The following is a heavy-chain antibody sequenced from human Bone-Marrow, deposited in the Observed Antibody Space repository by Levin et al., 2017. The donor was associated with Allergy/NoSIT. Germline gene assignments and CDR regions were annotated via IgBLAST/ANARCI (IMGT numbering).Heavy chain of an antibody. D-gene: IGHD2/OR15-2a*01. J-gene: IGHJ3*02. V-gene: IGHV1-2*06. CDR1: GYTLTGHH. CDR2: INPITGGT. Sequence: KAGGSLRLSCKASGYTLTGHHMHWVRQAPGQGLEWMGRINPITGGTTYAQRFQGRVTMTRATSISTAYMELSSLRSDDTAVYYCAREQAHPWVSGTTYERDIDAFDIWGQGTAVTVSS. CDR3: AREQAHPWVSGTTYERDIDAFDI.